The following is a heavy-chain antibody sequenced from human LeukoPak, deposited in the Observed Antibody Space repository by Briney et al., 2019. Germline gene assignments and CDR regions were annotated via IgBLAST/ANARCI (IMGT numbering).Heavy chain of an antibody. J-gene: IGHJ4*02. CDR3: ARDTPLGELPGVSDY. D-gene: IGHD1-26*01. CDR1: GFTFSSYS. V-gene: IGHV3-21*01. Sequence: GGSLRLSCAASGFTFSSYSMNWVRQAPGKGLEWVSSISSSSNHIYYADSVKGRFTSSRDNAKNSLYLQMNSLRAEDTAVYYCARDTPLGELPGVSDYWGQGTLVTVSS. CDR2: ISSSSNHI.